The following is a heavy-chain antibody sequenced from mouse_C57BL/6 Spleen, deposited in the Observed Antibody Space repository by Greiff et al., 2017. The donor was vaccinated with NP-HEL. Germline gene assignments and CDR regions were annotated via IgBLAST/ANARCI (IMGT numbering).Heavy chain of an antibody. Sequence: QVQLQQSGAELVRPGASVKLSCKASGYTFTDYYINWVKQRPGQGLEWIARIYPGSGNTYYNEKFKGKATLTAEKSSSTAYMQLSSLTSEDSAVYFCAREGTAQATCAMDYWGQGTSVTVSS. CDR3: AREGTAQATCAMDY. V-gene: IGHV1-76*01. CDR1: GYTFTDYY. J-gene: IGHJ4*01. D-gene: IGHD3-2*02. CDR2: IYPGSGNT.